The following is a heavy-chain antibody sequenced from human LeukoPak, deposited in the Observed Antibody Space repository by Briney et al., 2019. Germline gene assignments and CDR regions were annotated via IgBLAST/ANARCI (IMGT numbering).Heavy chain of an antibody. Sequence: GGSLRLSCAASGFTFSSYSMNWVRQAPGKGLEWVSSISSSSSYIYYADSVKGRFTISRDNAKNSLYLQMNSLRAEDTAVYYCARGGLFGELFPSDYWGQGTLVTVSS. CDR3: ARGGLFGELFPSDY. D-gene: IGHD3-10*02. CDR1: GFTFSSYS. V-gene: IGHV3-21*01. J-gene: IGHJ4*02. CDR2: ISSSSSYI.